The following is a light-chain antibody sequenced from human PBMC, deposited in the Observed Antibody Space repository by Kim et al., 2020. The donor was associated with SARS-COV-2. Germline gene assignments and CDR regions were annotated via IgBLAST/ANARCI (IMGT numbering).Light chain of an antibody. J-gene: IGLJ3*02. CDR3: AIWYDGTCV. V-gene: IGLV5-39*01. Sequence: QPVLTQPTSLSASPGASARLTCTLRSGINVDPYNIYWYHQKPGSPPQYLLRYRSDSDNQQGSGVPGRFSGSKDASTNAGLLLISGLQSDDEADYYCAIWYDGTCVFGGGTQLTVL. CDR1: SGINVDPYN. CDR2: YRSDSDN.